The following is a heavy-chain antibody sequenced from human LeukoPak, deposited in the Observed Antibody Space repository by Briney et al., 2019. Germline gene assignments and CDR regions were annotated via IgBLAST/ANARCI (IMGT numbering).Heavy chain of an antibody. Sequence: GGSLRLSCAASGFTISDYSMSWIRQAPGKGLEWVSSISTSSSYIYYADSVKGRFTISRDDAKNTLYLQMNDLRAEDTAVYYCARAGSFRFDYWGQGTLVTVSS. CDR2: ISTSSSYI. V-gene: IGHV3-11*06. J-gene: IGHJ4*01. CDR1: GFTISDYS. D-gene: IGHD3-10*01. CDR3: ARAGSFRFDY.